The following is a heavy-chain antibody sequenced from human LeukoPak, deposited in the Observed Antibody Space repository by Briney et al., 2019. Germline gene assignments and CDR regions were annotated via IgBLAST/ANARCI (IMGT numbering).Heavy chain of an antibody. CDR2: ISDSGST. D-gene: IGHD6-13*01. V-gene: IGHV4-59*12. Sequence: PSETLSLTCTVSGDSITPFYWSWIRQSPGKGLEWIGYISDSGSTNYNPSLKSRVTISVDTSKNQFSLKLSSVTAADTAVYYCARGAAAGTRQLLWGQGTLVTVSS. CDR1: GDSITPFY. CDR3: ARGAAAGTRQLL. J-gene: IGHJ4*02.